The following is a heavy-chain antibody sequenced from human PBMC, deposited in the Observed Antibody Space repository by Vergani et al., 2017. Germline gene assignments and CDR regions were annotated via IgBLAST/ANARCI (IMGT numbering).Heavy chain of an antibody. Sequence: EVQLVESGGGLVKPGGSLRLSCAASGFTFSSYSMNWVRQAPGKGLEWVSSISSSSSYIYYADSVKGRFTISRDNAKNSLYLQMNSLRAEDTAVYYCARDRATRWLYYYYGMDVWGQGTTVTVSS. V-gene: IGHV3-21*01. J-gene: IGHJ6*02. D-gene: IGHD2-15*01. CDR2: ISSSSSYI. CDR3: ARDRATRWLYYYYGMDV. CDR1: GFTFSSYS.